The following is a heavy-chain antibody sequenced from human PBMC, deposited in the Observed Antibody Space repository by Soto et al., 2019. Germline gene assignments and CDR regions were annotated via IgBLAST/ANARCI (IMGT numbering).Heavy chain of an antibody. CDR2: ISGSGYNS. CDR3: ANWVEGSSLYFDC. J-gene: IGHJ4*02. V-gene: IGHV3-23*01. D-gene: IGHD6-13*01. Sequence: EVQLLESGGDLVQPGGSLRLSCAASGFTFSKYAMTWARQAPGKGLEWVSAISGSGYNSYYADSVDGRFTISRDNSKKPMFLQMNTLSVKDTPVYYCANWVEGSSLYFDCWGQGTLVNVSS. CDR1: GFTFSKYA.